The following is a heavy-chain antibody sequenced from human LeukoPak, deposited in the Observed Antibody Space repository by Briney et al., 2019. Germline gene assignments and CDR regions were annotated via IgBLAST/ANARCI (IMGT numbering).Heavy chain of an antibody. J-gene: IGHJ6*03. CDR1: GGSISSSSYY. CDR3: ANLGVVPAASRYYYYMDV. D-gene: IGHD2-2*01. CDR2: INHSGST. Sequence: PSETLSLTCTVSGGSISSSSYYWSWIRQPPGKGLEWIGEINHSGSTNYNPSLKSRVTISVDTSKNQFSLKLSSVTAADTAVYYCANLGVVPAASRYYYYMDVWGKGTTVTVSS. V-gene: IGHV4-39*07.